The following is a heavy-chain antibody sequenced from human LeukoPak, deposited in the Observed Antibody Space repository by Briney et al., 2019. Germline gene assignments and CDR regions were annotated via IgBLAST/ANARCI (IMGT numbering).Heavy chain of an antibody. CDR3: ARDFRRRFDP. V-gene: IGHV1-18*01. Sequence: ASVKVSCKASGYTFTGQYMHWVRQAPGQGLEWMGWISAYNGNTNYAQKLQGRVTMTTDTSTSTAYMELRSLRSDDTAVYYCARDFRRRFDPWGQGTLVTVSS. J-gene: IGHJ5*02. CDR2: ISAYNGNT. CDR1: GYTFTGQY.